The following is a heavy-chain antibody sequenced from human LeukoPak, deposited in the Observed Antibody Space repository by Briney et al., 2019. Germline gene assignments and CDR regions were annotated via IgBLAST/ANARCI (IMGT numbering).Heavy chain of an antibody. D-gene: IGHD5-18*01. CDR1: GFTFSSYA. CDR3: ARPRDTVTSASDY. J-gene: IGHJ4*02. CDR2: ISSSGGYI. Sequence: GGFLRLSCAASGFTFSSYAMTWVRQAPGKGLEWVATISSSGGYIYYADSVKGRFTISRDTVQNSLFLQLNSLRVEDTAVYNCARPRDTVTSASDYWGQGTLVTVSS. V-gene: IGHV3-21*01.